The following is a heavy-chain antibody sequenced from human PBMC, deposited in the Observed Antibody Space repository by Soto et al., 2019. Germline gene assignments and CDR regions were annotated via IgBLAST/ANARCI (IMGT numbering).Heavy chain of an antibody. J-gene: IGHJ4*01. CDR3: ARLPKGSVVTG. D-gene: IGHD2-21*02. CDR1: GFSFRDHS. V-gene: IGHV3-48*02. CDR2: ISSSSENI. Sequence: GGSLRLSCVGSGFSFRDHSMTWVRQPPGKGLQWISYISSSSENIYYADSVKGRFTVSRDNAKNTLFLQMNSLRDDDSAIYYCARLPKGSVVTGWGQGSLVTVSS.